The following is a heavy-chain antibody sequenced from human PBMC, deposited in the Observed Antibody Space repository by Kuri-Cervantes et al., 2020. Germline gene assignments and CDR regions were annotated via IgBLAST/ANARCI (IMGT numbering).Heavy chain of an antibody. CDR2: ISTYNGDT. CDR3: ARPSGIYLYTYYFDY. CDR1: GYRFTGNW. V-gene: IGHV1-18*04. D-gene: IGHD1-26*01. J-gene: IGHJ4*02. Sequence: GESLKISCKVSGYRFTGNWIGWVRQAPGQGLEWMGWISTYNGDTNYAQKLQGRFTMTTDTSTSTAYMELRSLRSDDTAVYYCARPSGIYLYTYYFDYWGQGTLVTVSS.